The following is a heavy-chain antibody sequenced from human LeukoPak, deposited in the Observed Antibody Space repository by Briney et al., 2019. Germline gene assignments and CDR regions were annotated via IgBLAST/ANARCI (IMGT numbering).Heavy chain of an antibody. CDR2: IYYSGST. D-gene: IGHD6-19*01. CDR3: ARDSNSGWYRDAFDI. J-gene: IGHJ3*02. V-gene: IGHV4-59*01. Sequence: SETLSLTCAVYGGSFSSYYWSWIRQPPGKGLEWIGYIYYSGSTNYNPSLKSRVTISVDTSKNQFSLKLSSVTAADTAVYYCARDSNSGWYRDAFDIWGQGTMVTVSS. CDR1: GGSFSSYY.